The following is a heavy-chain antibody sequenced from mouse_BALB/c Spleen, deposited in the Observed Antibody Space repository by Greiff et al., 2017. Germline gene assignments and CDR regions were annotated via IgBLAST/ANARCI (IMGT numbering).Heavy chain of an antibody. D-gene: IGHD1-2*01. J-gene: IGHJ4*01. V-gene: IGHV2-6-7*01. CDR3: ARDRPLLRRVYAMDY. Sequence: QVQLKESGPGLVAPSQSLSITCTVSGFSLTGYGVNWVRQPPGKGLEWLGMIWGDGSTDYNSALKSRLSISKDNSKSQVFLKMNSLQTDDTARYYCARDRPLLRRVYAMDYWGQGTSVTVSS. CDR1: GFSLTGYG. CDR2: IWGDGST.